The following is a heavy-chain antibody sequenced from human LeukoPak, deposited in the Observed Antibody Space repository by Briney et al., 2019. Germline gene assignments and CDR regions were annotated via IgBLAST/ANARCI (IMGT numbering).Heavy chain of an antibody. J-gene: IGHJ3*02. Sequence: PGRSLRLSCAASGLTSGIYGMHWVRPAPGKGLGWVALTRFDGSNKYYAGSVKGRFTISRDNSKNTLYLQMNSLRAEDTAVYYCARDPGYCFNGVCPDDAFDIWGQGTMVTVSS. V-gene: IGHV3-33*01. CDR3: ARDPGYCFNGVCPDDAFDI. CDR1: GLTSGIYG. CDR2: TRFDGSNK. D-gene: IGHD2-8*01.